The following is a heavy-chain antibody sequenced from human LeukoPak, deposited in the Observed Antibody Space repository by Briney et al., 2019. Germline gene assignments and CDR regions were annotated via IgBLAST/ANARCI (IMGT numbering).Heavy chain of an antibody. V-gene: IGHV1-69*04. CDR3: ARVDTVGYYFDY. D-gene: IGHD5-18*01. CDR2: IIPIFGIA. CDR1: GGTFSSYA. J-gene: IGHJ4*02. Sequence: GASVKVSCKASGGTFSSYAISWVRQAPGQGLEWMGRIIPIFGIANYAQKFQGRVTITADKSTSTAYMELSSLRSDDTAVYYCARVDTVGYYFDYWGQGTLVTVS.